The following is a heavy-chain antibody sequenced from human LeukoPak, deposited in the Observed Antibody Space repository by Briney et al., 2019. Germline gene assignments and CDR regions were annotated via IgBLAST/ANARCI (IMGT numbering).Heavy chain of an antibody. J-gene: IGHJ5*01. CDR2: IYASGNI. D-gene: IGHD2-15*01. CDR3: ATGYGKLDS. V-gene: IGHV4-61*02. CDR1: GGSISSGSYY. Sequence: SETLSLTCTVSGGSISSGSYYWSWIRQPAGKGLEWIGRIYASGNINYNPSLKSRVDISVDTSKNQFSLKLSSVTAADTAVYYCATGYGKLDSWGQGTLVTVSS.